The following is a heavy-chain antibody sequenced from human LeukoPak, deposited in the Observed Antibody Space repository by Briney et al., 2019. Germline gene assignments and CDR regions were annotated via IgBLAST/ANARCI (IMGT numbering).Heavy chain of an antibody. J-gene: IGHJ5*02. Sequence: PGGSLRLSCVASGFTFSAYGMSWVRQAPGKGLEWVSSIGTTAKYYADSVKGRFTISRDNSRNTLYLQMNSLRAEDTAIYYCTKAPAGPEYSDNWRFGYNWFDPWGQGTLVTVSS. CDR1: GFTFSAYG. CDR2: IGTTAK. CDR3: TKAPAGPEYSDNWRFGYNWFDP. D-gene: IGHD5-12*01. V-gene: IGHV3-23*01.